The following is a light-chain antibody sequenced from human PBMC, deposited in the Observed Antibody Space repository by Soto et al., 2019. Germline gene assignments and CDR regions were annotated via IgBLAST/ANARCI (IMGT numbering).Light chain of an antibody. CDR1: QAISTY. V-gene: IGKV1-39*01. CDR3: QQSHTTPTT. CDR2: GAS. J-gene: IGKJ5*01. Sequence: DIQMTQSPSSLSASVGDRVTITCRTGQAISTYLNWYQHKPGTAPRLLVYGASRLQSGVPSRFSGSGSGTHFTLTISALHPEDFDTYYCQQSHTTPTTFGQGTRVDIK.